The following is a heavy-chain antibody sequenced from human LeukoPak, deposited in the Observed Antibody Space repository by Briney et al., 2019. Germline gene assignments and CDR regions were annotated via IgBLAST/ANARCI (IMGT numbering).Heavy chain of an antibody. J-gene: IGHJ4*02. D-gene: IGHD2-21*02. CDR2: INPISGGA. CDR3: LRNGGDVKE. Sequence: GASVRVSCKASGYIFTGYYIHWVRQAPGQGLEWMGRINPISGGADYAQRFQGMVTMTRDTSINTAYMELTSLRSDDTAVYYCLRNGGDVKEWGQGTLVTVPS. CDR1: GYIFTGYY. V-gene: IGHV1-2*06.